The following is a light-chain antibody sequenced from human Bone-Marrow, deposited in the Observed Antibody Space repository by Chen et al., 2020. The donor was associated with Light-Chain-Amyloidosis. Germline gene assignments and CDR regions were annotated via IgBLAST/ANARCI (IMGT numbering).Light chain of an antibody. CDR3: SSYTPRTTLYV. J-gene: IGLJ1*01. Sequence: QSVLTQPASVSGSPGQSITISCTGTRGAIGGYQYVSWYQQPPGEAPKLMIYDVSRRPSGVSKRFSGTKSGNTASLTISGLQAEDEADYYCSSYTPRTTLYVFGTGTKVTVL. V-gene: IGLV2-14*03. CDR1: RGAIGGYQY. CDR2: DVS.